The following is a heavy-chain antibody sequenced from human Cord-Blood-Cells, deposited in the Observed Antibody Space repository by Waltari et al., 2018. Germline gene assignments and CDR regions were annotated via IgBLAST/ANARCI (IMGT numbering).Heavy chain of an antibody. J-gene: IGHJ3*02. D-gene: IGHD1-26*01. CDR1: GYTFTGYY. CDR3: ARSQVGIGAFDI. CDR2: LNPSGGGT. V-gene: IGHV1-2*02. Sequence: QVQLVQSGAEVKKPGASVKVSCKASGYTFTGYYMHWVRQAPGQGLEWMGWLNPSGGGTSYAQKFQGRVTMTRDTSISTAYMELSRLRSDDTAVYYCARSQVGIGAFDIWGQGTMVTDSS.